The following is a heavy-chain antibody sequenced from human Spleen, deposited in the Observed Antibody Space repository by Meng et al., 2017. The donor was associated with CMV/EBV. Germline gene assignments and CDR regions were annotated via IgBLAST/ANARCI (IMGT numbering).Heavy chain of an antibody. CDR3: ARILWFGELQYYFDY. Sequence: ESGPGLVKPSETLSLTCTVSGGSISSYYWSWIRQPAGKGLEWIGRIYTSGSTNYNPSLKSRVTMSVDTSKNQFSLKLSSVTAADTAVYYCARILWFGELQYYFDYWGQGTLVTVSS. CDR2: IYTSGST. D-gene: IGHD3-10*01. CDR1: GGSISSYY. V-gene: IGHV4-4*07. J-gene: IGHJ4*02.